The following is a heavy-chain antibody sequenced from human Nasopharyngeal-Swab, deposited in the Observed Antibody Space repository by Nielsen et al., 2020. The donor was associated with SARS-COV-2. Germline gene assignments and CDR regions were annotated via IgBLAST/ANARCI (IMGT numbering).Heavy chain of an antibody. J-gene: IGHJ6*03. D-gene: IGHD3-9*01. V-gene: IGHV4-34*01. CDR3: ARASIFGYYYYYMDV. CDR2: INNSGST. CDR1: GWSFSGYY. Sequence: SETLSLTCAVYGWSFSGYYWSWIRQPPGKGLEWIGEINNSGSTNYNPSLKSRVTMSVDTSKNQFSLKLSSVTAADTAIYYCARASIFGYYYYYMDVWDKGTTVTVSS.